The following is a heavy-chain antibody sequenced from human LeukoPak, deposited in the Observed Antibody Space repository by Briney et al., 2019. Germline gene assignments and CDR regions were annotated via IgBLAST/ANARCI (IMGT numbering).Heavy chain of an antibody. D-gene: IGHD3-22*01. CDR1: GYTFTGYY. CDR2: INHNSGST. Sequence: GASVKVACKASGYTFTGYYMHWLRQAPGQGLDWMGWINHNSGSTNYAQKFQGRVTITRDTSISTAYMELSRLRSDDTAVYYCARERVIKAFDIWGQGTMVTVSS. V-gene: IGHV1-2*02. J-gene: IGHJ3*02. CDR3: ARERVIKAFDI.